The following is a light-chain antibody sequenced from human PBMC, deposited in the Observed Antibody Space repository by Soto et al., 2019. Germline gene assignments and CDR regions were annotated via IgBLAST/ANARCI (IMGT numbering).Light chain of an antibody. Sequence: SVLTQPPSASGSPGQSGTISCTGTNSDVGGYNCVSWYQQYPGKAPHLIIYEVNERPSGVPDRFSGSKSGNTASLTVSGLQTADEAHYHRRSSPGTNWSVFGTGTKVTVL. CDR3: RSSPGTNWSV. V-gene: IGLV2-8*01. CDR2: EVN. CDR1: NSDVGGYNC. J-gene: IGLJ1*01.